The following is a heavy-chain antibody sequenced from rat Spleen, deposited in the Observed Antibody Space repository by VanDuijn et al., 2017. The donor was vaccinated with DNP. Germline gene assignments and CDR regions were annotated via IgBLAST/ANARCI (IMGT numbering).Heavy chain of an antibody. CDR1: GFTFSDYN. V-gene: IGHV5S10*01. CDR2: IIYDGSRT. J-gene: IGHJ3*01. D-gene: IGHD1-2*01. CDR3: ARSPETSYIYFPWAY. Sequence: EVQLVESGGGLVQPGRSLKVSCAASGFTFSDYNMAWVRQAPKKGLEWVATIIYDGSRTYYRDSVKGRFTISRDNAKSTLSLQMDSLRSEDTATYYCARSPETSYIYFPWAYWGQGTLVTVSS.